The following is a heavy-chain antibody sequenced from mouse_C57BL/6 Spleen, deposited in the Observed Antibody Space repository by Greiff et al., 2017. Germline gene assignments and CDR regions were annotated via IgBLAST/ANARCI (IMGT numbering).Heavy chain of an antibody. V-gene: IGHV1-69*01. CDR3: ARDYGGDY. D-gene: IGHD1-1*01. J-gene: IGHJ4*01. CDR1: GYTFTSYW. CDR2: IDPSDSYT. Sequence: VQLQQPGAELVMPGASVKLSCKASGYTFTSYWMSWVKQRPGQGLEWIGEIDPSDSYTNYNQKFKGKSTLTVDKSSSTAYMQLSSLTSEDSAVYYGARDYGGDYWGQGTSVTVSS.